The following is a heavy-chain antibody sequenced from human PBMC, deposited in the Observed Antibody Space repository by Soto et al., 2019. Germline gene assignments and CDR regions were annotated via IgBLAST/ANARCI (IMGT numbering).Heavy chain of an antibody. CDR2: IYYSGST. J-gene: IGHJ5*02. V-gene: IGHV4-59*08. CDR3: ARLFVDYGEGFDP. Sequence: SETLSLTCTVSGGSISSYYWTWIRQPPGKGLEWIGYIYYSGSTNYNPSLKSRVTISVDTSKNQFSLKLSSVTAADTAVYYCARLFVDYGEGFDPWGQGTLVTVSS. D-gene: IGHD4-17*01. CDR1: GGSISSYY.